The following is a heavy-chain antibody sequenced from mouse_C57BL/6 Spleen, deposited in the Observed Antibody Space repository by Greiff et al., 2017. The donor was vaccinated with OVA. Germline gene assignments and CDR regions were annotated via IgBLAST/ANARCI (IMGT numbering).Heavy chain of an antibody. CDR3: ARYGNYVFDY. CDR2: IYPGDGDT. J-gene: IGHJ2*01. V-gene: IGHV1-82*01. CDR1: GYAFSSSW. Sequence: QVQLKQSGPELVKPGASVKISCKASGYAFSSSWMNWVKQRPGKGLEWIGRIYPGDGDTNYNGKFKGKATLTADKSSSTAYMQLSSLTSEDSAVYFCARYGNYVFDYWGQGTTLTVSS. D-gene: IGHD2-1*01.